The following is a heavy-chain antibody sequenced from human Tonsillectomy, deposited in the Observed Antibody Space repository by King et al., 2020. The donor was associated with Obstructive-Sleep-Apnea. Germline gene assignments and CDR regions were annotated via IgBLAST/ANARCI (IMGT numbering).Heavy chain of an antibody. V-gene: IGHV4-59*08. CDR1: GDSISRYY. Sequence: QLQESCPGLVKPSETLSLTCTVSGDSISRYYWCWIRQPPGKGLEWMGYIYYRGSTNYNPSLKRRVTISVDTSKNKLSLRLSSVTAADTAVYYCASTSYSGYDLFDYWGQGTLVTVSS. CDR2: IYYRGST. CDR3: ASTSYSGYDLFDY. D-gene: IGHD5-12*01. J-gene: IGHJ4*02.